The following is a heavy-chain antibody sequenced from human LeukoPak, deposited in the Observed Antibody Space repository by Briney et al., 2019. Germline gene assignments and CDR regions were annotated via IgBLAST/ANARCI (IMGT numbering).Heavy chain of an antibody. Sequence: GGSLRLSCASSGFTFSSYAMNWVRQAPGKGLEWVSTISGADGGTYYVDSVKGRFTISRDNSKNTLFLQMNSLRAEDTAIYYCTKSPSGDFWSGSDIWGQGTMVTVSS. CDR1: GFTFSSYA. CDR2: ISGADGGT. J-gene: IGHJ3*02. D-gene: IGHD3-3*01. V-gene: IGHV3-23*01. CDR3: TKSPSGDFWSGSDI.